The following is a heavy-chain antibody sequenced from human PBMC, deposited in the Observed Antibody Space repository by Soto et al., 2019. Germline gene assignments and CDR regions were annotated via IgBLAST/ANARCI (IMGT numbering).Heavy chain of an antibody. CDR2: INHSGST. Sequence: QVQLQQWGAGLLKPSETLSLTCAVYGGSFSGYYWSWIRQPPGKGLEWIGEINHSGSTNYNPSLKSRVTISVDTSKNQFSLKLSSVTAADTAVYYCARESGNVVVVAARSWFDPWGQGTLVTVSS. V-gene: IGHV4-34*01. J-gene: IGHJ5*02. CDR3: ARESGNVVVVAARSWFDP. CDR1: GGSFSGYY. D-gene: IGHD2-15*01.